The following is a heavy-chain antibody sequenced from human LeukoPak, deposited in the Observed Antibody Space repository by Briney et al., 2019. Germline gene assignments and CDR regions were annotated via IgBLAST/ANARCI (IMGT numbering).Heavy chain of an antibody. CDR2: ISSSGGTI. CDR3: AKDMYSSSWYYFDY. D-gene: IGHD6-13*01. V-gene: IGHV3-48*03. J-gene: IGHJ4*02. CDR1: GFIFSSYE. Sequence: GGSLRLSCAASGFIFSSYEMNWVRQAPGKGLEWVSYISSSGGTIYYADSVKGRFTISRDNSKNTLYLQMNSLRAEDTAVYYCAKDMYSSSWYYFDYWGQGTLVTVSS.